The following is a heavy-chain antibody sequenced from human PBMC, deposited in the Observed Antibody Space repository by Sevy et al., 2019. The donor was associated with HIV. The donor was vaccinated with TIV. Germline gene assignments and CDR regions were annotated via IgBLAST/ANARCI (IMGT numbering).Heavy chain of an antibody. D-gene: IGHD6-19*01. Sequence: GGSLRLSCAASGFTFSSYDMHWVRQAPGKGLEWVSALGTAGDTYYPGSVKGRFTISRENAKNSLYLQMNSLRVGDTAVYYCARAYSSGWYDYWGQGTLVTVSS. J-gene: IGHJ4*02. CDR3: ARAYSSGWYDY. CDR2: LGTAGDT. V-gene: IGHV3-13*01. CDR1: GFTFSSYD.